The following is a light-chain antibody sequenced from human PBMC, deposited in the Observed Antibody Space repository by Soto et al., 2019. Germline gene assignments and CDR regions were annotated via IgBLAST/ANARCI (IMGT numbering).Light chain of an antibody. V-gene: IGLV2-14*01. CDR2: DVR. Sequence: QSVLTQPASVSGSPGPSITIYCTGTSSDVGGYNYVSWYQQHPGKAPKLMIYDVRNRPSGVSNRFSGSKSVNTASLTISGLQAEDEADYYCSSYTTISTYVFGTGTKVTVL. CDR1: SSDVGGYNY. CDR3: SSYTTISTYV. J-gene: IGLJ1*01.